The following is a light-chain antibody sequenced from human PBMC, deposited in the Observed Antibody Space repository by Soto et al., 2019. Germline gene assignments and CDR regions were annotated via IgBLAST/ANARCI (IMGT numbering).Light chain of an antibody. CDR1: NIGSKS. J-gene: IGLJ1*01. V-gene: IGLV3-21*02. Sequence: SYELTQPPSVSVAPGQTARITCGGNNIGSKSVHWYQQKPGQAPVLVIYDDGDRPSGIPERFSGSNSGNKATLTISRVEAGDEADYFCQVWDSSSYHRDVLGNPTKVT. CDR3: QVWDSSSYHRDV. CDR2: DDG.